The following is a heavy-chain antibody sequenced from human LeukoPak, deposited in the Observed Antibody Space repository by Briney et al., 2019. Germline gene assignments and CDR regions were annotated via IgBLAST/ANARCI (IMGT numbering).Heavy chain of an antibody. V-gene: IGHV1-46*01. CDR1: GYTFTSYY. J-gene: IGHJ5*02. Sequence: ASVKVSCKASGYTFTSYYMHWVRQAPGQGLEWMGIINPSGGSTSYAQKSQGRVTMTRDMSTSTVYMELSSLRSEDTAVYYCARDHGIFYYDSSGYLSPESWGQGTLVTVSS. D-gene: IGHD3-22*01. CDR2: INPSGGST. CDR3: ARDHGIFYYDSSGYLSPES.